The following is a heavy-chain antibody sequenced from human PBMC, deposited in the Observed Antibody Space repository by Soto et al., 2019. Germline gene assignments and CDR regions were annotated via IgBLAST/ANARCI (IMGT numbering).Heavy chain of an antibody. CDR3: ARDLVRGIHRSYGMDV. CDR2: IYYSGST. CDR1: GGSFSGYY. Sequence: SETLSLTCAVYGGSFSGYYWSWIRQPPGKGLEWIGYIYYSGSTNYNPSLKSRVTISVDTSKNQFSLKLSSVTAADTAVYYCARDLVRGIHRSYGMDVWGQGTTVTVSS. J-gene: IGHJ6*02. D-gene: IGHD3-10*01. V-gene: IGHV4-59*01.